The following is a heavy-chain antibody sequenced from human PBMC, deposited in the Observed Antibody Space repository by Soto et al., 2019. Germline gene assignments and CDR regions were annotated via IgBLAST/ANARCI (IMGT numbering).Heavy chain of an antibody. V-gene: IGHV3-15*07. CDR1: GFTFSNAW. Sequence: GGSLRLSCAASGFTFSNAWMNWVRQAPGKGLEWVGRIKSKTDGGTTDYAAPVKGRFTISRDDSKNTLYLQMNSLKTEDTAVYYCARPRSYYDSSGSILPFIDYWGQGTLVTVSS. CDR2: IKSKTDGGTT. J-gene: IGHJ4*02. CDR3: ARPRSYYDSSGSILPFIDY. D-gene: IGHD3-22*01.